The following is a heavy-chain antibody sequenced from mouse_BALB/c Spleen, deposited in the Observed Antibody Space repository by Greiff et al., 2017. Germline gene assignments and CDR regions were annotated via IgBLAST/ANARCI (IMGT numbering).Heavy chain of an antibody. CDR2: ILPGSGST. J-gene: IGHJ4*01. CDR1: GYTFSSYW. V-gene: IGHV1-9*01. Sequence: VQLQQSGAELMKPGASVKISCKATGYTFSSYWIEWVKQRPGHGLEWIGEILPGSGSTNYNEKFKGKATFTADTSSNTAYMQLSSLTSEDSAVYYCARWGYDGYYAMDYWGQGTSVTVSS. CDR3: ARWGYDGYYAMDY. D-gene: IGHD2-14*01.